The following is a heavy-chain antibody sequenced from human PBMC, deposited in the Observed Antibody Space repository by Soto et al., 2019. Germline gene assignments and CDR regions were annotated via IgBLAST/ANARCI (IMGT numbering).Heavy chain of an antibody. CDR1: GFSLSTSGVG. CDR2: IYWDDDK. CDR3: AHSGGYCSSISCPTIVDV. J-gene: IGHJ6*02. V-gene: IGHV2-5*02. Sequence: SGPTLVNPTQTLTLTCTFSGFSLSTSGVGVGWIRQPPGKALEWLAIIYWDDDKRYRPSLKSRLTITKDTSKNQVVLKMTNMDPVETATYYCAHSGGYCSSISCPTIVDVWGQGTTVTVSS. D-gene: IGHD2-2*01.